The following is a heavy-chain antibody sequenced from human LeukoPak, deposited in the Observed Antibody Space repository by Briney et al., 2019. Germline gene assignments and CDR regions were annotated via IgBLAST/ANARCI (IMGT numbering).Heavy chain of an antibody. D-gene: IGHD2-21*02. Sequence: GGSLRLSCAASRFTFSRYGMHWVRQAPGKGLEWVAAISYDGSKKYYADSVKGRFTISRDNSKNTLYLQMNSLRAEDTAVYYCAKGEVVTVSSMYNWFDPWGQGTLVTVSS. V-gene: IGHV3-30*18. CDR2: ISYDGSKK. CDR1: RFTFSRYG. J-gene: IGHJ5*02. CDR3: AKGEVVTVSSMYNWFDP.